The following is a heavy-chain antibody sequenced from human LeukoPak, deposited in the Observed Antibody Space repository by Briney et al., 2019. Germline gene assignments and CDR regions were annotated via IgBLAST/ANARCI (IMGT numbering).Heavy chain of an antibody. D-gene: IGHD3-22*01. CDR2: IIPMFGTA. J-gene: IGHJ4*02. Sequence: GASVKVSCKASGGTFSSYAISWVRQAPGQGLEWMGGIIPMFGTANYAQKFQGRATITADKSTSTAYMELSSLRSEDTAVYYCARVGHDSSGYAYWGQGTLVTVSS. CDR1: GGTFSSYA. CDR3: ARVGHDSSGYAY. V-gene: IGHV1-69*06.